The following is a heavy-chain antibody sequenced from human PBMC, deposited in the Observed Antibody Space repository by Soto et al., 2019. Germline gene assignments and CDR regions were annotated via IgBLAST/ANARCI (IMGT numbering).Heavy chain of an antibody. J-gene: IGHJ4*02. V-gene: IGHV3-30-3*01. D-gene: IGHD3-22*01. CDR3: ARDYYKYYDSSGYYRSPAY. Sequence: GGSLRLSCAASGFTFSSYAMHWVRQAPGKGLEWVALISYDGSDKDYADSVKGRFTISRDNSRNTLFLQMNSLRGEDTAVYYCARDYYKYYDSSGYYRSPAYWGQGTLVTVSS. CDR2: ISYDGSDK. CDR1: GFTFSSYA.